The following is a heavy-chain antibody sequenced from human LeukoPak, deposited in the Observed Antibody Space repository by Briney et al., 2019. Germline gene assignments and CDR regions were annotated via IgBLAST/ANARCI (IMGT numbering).Heavy chain of an antibody. D-gene: IGHD6-19*01. CDR3: AKESSGWIDY. CDR2: ISWNSGSI. V-gene: IGHV3-9*01. CDR1: GFSFTGYA. Sequence: GGSLRLSCAASGFSFTGYAMHWVRQAPGKGLEWVSRISWNSGSIGYADSVKGRFTISRDNAKNSLYLQMNGLRAEDTALYYCAKESSGWIDYWGQGTLVTVSS. J-gene: IGHJ4*02.